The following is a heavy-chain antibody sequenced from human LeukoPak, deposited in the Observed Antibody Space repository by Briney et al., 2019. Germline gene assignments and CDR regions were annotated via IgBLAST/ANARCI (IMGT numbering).Heavy chain of an antibody. CDR1: GFTFSSYS. D-gene: IGHD6-13*01. CDR2: ISSSSSTI. J-gene: IGHJ4*02. Sequence: GGSLRLSCAASGFTFSSYSMNWVRQAPGKGLEWVSCISSSSSTIYYADSVKGRFTISRDNAKNSLYLQMNSLRAEDTAVYYCARDITPYSSSWSDYWGQGTLVTVSS. V-gene: IGHV3-48*01. CDR3: ARDITPYSSSWSDY.